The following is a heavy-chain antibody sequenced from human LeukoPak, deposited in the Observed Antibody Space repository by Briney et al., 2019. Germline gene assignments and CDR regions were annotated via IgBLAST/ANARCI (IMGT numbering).Heavy chain of an antibody. J-gene: IGHJ3*02. CDR3: ASSIAAAETPPNDAFDI. D-gene: IGHD6-13*01. V-gene: IGHV5-51*01. CDR2: IYPGDSDT. CDR1: GYSFTSYW. Sequence: GESLKISCKGSGYSFTSYWIGWVRQMPGKGLEWMGIIYPGDSDTRYSPSFQGQVTISADESISTAYLQWSSLKASDTAMYYCASSIAAAETPPNDAFDIWGQGTMVTVSS.